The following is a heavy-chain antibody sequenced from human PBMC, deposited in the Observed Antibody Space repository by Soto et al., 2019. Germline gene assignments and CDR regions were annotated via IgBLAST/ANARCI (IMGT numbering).Heavy chain of an antibody. J-gene: IGHJ6*02. D-gene: IGHD2-2*02. CDR1: GYTVTSYG. CDR2: ISAYNGNT. V-gene: IGHV1-18*01. Sequence: GASVKVSCKASGYTVTSYGISWVRQAPGQGLQWMGCISAYNGNTNYAQKLQGIVTMTTDTSTSTAYLELRSLRSDDTAVYYCARDWYIVVVPAAIRYYYGMDVWGQGTTVTVSS. CDR3: ARDWYIVVVPAAIRYYYGMDV.